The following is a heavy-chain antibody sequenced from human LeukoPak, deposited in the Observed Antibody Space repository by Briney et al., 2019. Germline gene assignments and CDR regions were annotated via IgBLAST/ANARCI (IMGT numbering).Heavy chain of an antibody. Sequence: GGSLRLSCAASGFTFSSYSMNWVRQAPGKGLEWVSSISSSSSYIYYADSVKGRFTISRDNAKNSLYLQMNSLRTEDTALYYCAKGHIVGAITEFDYWGQGTLVTVSS. CDR2: ISSSSSYI. J-gene: IGHJ4*02. CDR1: GFTFSSYS. V-gene: IGHV3-21*04. D-gene: IGHD1-26*01. CDR3: AKGHIVGAITEFDY.